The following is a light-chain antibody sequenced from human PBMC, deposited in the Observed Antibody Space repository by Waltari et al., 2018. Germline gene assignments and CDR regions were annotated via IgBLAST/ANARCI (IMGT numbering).Light chain of an antibody. CDR2: GSF. CDR1: QSVTSNS. Sequence: EIILTQSPGTLSLSPGERATLSCRASQSVTSNSLAWDQQKPGQAPGLIIYGSFNRATGIPDRFSGSGSGTDFTLTIIRLEPEDFAVYYCQHFGTSPRTFGQGTKVEL. CDR3: QHFGTSPRT. V-gene: IGKV3-20*01. J-gene: IGKJ1*01.